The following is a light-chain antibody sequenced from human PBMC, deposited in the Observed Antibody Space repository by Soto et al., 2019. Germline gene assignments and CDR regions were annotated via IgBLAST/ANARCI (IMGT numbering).Light chain of an antibody. CDR3: QHYNSYSEA. CDR2: KAS. V-gene: IGKV1-5*03. Sequence: DIQMTQSPSTPSGSVGDRVTITCRASQTISSWLAWYQQKPGKAPKLRIYKASTLKSGVPSRFSGSGSGTEFTLTISSLQPDDFATYYCQHYNSYSEAFGQGTKVDIK. J-gene: IGKJ1*01. CDR1: QTISSW.